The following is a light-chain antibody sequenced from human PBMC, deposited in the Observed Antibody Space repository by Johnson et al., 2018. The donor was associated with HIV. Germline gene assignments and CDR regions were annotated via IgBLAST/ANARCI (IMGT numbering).Light chain of an antibody. V-gene: IGLV1-51*01. J-gene: IGLJ1*01. CDR1: NSNIGNNY. Sequence: QSILTQPPSVSAAPGQKVTISCSGSNSNIGNNYVSWYQQVPGTAPKLLIYDNSKRPSGIPDRFSGSKSGTSATLGITGLQTGDEADYFCGTWGSLSATDVFGIGTKVTVL. CDR3: GTWGSLSATDV. CDR2: DNS.